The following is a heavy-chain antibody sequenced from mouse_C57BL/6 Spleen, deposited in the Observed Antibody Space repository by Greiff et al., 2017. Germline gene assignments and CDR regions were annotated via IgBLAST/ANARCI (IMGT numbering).Heavy chain of an antibody. CDR2: INPGSGGT. D-gene: IGHD2-4*01. CDR3: AREDYDDQAWFAY. J-gene: IGHJ3*01. Sequence: LQESGAELVRPGTSVKVSCKASGYAFTNYLIEWVKQRPGQGLEWIGVINPGSGGTNYNEKFKGKATLTADKSSSTAYMQLSSLTSEDSAVYFCAREDYDDQAWFAYWGQGTLVTVSA. V-gene: IGHV1-54*01. CDR1: GYAFTNYL.